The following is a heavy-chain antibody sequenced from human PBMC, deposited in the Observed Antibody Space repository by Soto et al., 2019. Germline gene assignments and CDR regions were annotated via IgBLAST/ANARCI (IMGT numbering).Heavy chain of an antibody. D-gene: IGHD6-19*01. CDR3: AKGSYSSGWYGDGDPPIDY. CDR1: GFTFSSYG. V-gene: IGHV3-30*18. Sequence: QVQLVESGGGVVQPGRSLRLSCAASGFTFSSYGMHWVRQAPGKGLEWVAVISYDGSNKYYADSVKGRFTISRDNSKNTLYLQMNSLRAEDTAVYYCAKGSYSSGWYGDGDPPIDYWGQGTLVTVSS. CDR2: ISYDGSNK. J-gene: IGHJ4*02.